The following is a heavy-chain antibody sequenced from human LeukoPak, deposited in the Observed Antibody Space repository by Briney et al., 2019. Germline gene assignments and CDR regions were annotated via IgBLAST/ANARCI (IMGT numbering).Heavy chain of an antibody. Sequence: GGSLRLSCAASGFTFDDYAMHWVRQAPGKGLEWVSGISWNSGSIGYADSVKGRFTISRDNAKSPLYLQMNSLRAEDTALYYCAKGATTPYLDYWGQGTLVTVSS. J-gene: IGHJ4*02. CDR1: GFTFDDYA. V-gene: IGHV3-9*01. CDR3: AKGATTPYLDY. D-gene: IGHD1-26*01. CDR2: ISWNSGSI.